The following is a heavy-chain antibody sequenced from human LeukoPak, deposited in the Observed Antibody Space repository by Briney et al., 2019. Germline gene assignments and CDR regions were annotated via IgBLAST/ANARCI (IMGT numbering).Heavy chain of an antibody. CDR3: ARDGKAAAYYYYGMDV. D-gene: IGHD2-15*01. CDR1: GGSISSSSYY. CDR2: IYYSGST. V-gene: IGHV4-39*07. J-gene: IGHJ6*02. Sequence: PSETLSLTCTVSGGSISSSSYYWGWIRQPPGKGLEWIGSIYYSGSTYYNPSLKSRVTISVDTSKNQFSLKLSSVTAADTAVYYCARDGKAAAYYYYGMDVWGQGTTVTVSS.